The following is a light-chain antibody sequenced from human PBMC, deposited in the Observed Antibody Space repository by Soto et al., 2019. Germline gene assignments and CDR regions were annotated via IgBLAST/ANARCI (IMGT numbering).Light chain of an antibody. V-gene: IGLV2-8*01. CDR3: SSFAGSNNFPYV. J-gene: IGLJ1*01. Sequence: QSALTQPPSVSGSPGQSVTISCTGTSSDVGSYNRLSWYQQPPGTAPKLMIYEINKRPSGVPDRFSGSKSGNTASLTVSGLQAEDEADYYCSSFAGSNNFPYVFGTGTKLTVL. CDR1: SSDVGSYNR. CDR2: EIN.